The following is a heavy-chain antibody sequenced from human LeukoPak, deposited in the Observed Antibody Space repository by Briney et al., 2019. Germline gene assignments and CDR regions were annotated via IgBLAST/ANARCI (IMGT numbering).Heavy chain of an antibody. CDR1: GYTFTSYY. J-gene: IGHJ4*02. CDR3: ARDIGATQSCFDY. Sequence: ASVKVSCKASGYTFTSYYLHWVRQAPGQGLEWMGWINTNSGGTNYAQKFQGRVTMTRDTSISTAYMELSRLRSDDTAVYYCARDIGATQSCFDYWGQGTLVTVSS. CDR2: INTNSGGT. V-gene: IGHV1-2*02. D-gene: IGHD3-16*01.